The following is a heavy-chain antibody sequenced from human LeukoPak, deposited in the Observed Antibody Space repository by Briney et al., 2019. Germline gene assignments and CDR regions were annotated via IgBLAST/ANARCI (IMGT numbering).Heavy chain of an antibody. CDR1: GFIFSSYG. D-gene: IGHD6-19*01. V-gene: IGHV3-33*06. Sequence: GGSLRLSCAASGFIFSSYGMHWVRQAPGKGLEWVAVIWFDGSNKYYADSVKGRFTISRDNSKNTLYLQINSLRAEDTAVYYCAKDLSPGIAVAGLDYWGQGTLVTVSS. CDR2: IWFDGSNK. CDR3: AKDLSPGIAVAGLDY. J-gene: IGHJ4*02.